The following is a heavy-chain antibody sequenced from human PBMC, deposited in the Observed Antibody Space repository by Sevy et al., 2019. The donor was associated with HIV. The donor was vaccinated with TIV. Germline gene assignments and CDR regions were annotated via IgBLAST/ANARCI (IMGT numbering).Heavy chain of an antibody. CDR1: GGTFSSYA. CDR2: IIPIFGTA. CDR3: ARGIDIVVVPAAPNMYYYYYGMDV. V-gene: IGHV1-69*13. D-gene: IGHD2-2*01. J-gene: IGHJ6*02. Sequence: ASVKVSCKASGGTFSSYAISWVRQAPGQGLEWMGGIIPIFGTANYAQKFQGTVTITADESTSTAYMELSSLRSEDTAVYYCARGIDIVVVPAAPNMYYYYYGMDVWGQGTTVTVSS.